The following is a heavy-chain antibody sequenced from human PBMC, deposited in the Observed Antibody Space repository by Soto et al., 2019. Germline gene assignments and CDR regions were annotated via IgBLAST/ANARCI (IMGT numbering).Heavy chain of an antibody. V-gene: IGHV4-4*02. CDR2: IHHSGST. CDR1: GDSISSMNW. J-gene: IGHJ4*02. CDR3: ARYDYGSGDDYNIDY. Sequence: QVQLQESGPGLVKPSGTLSLTCAVSGDSISSMNWWSWVRQPPGKGLAWIGEIHHSGSTNYNPSLMSRVTISVAKYKNPFSLKLTSGTAADTAVYYCARYDYGSGDDYNIDYWGQGTLVTVSS. D-gene: IGHD3-10*01.